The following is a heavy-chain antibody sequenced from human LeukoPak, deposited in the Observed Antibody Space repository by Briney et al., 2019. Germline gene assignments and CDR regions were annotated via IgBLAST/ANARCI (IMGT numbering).Heavy chain of an antibody. Sequence: ASVKVSCKASGYTFTGYYMHWVRQAPGQGLEWMGWISAYNGNTNYAQKLQGRVTMTTDTSTSTAYMELRSLRSDDTAVYYCARVSSWYDGDYWGQGTLVTVSS. D-gene: IGHD6-13*01. J-gene: IGHJ4*02. CDR1: GYTFTGYY. CDR2: ISAYNGNT. CDR3: ARVSSWYDGDY. V-gene: IGHV1-18*04.